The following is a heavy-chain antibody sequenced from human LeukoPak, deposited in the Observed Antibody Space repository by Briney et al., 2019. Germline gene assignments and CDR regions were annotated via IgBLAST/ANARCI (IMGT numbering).Heavy chain of an antibody. V-gene: IGHV3-30-3*01. CDR1: GFIFSSYA. CDR3: AREVAAAGTSDNWFDP. Sequence: GGSLRLSCAASGFIFSSYAMHWVRPAPGKGLEWVAVISYDGSNKYYADSVKGRFTISRDNAKNSLYLQMNSLRAEDTAVYYCAREVAAAGTSDNWFDPWGQGTLVTVSS. CDR2: ISYDGSNK. J-gene: IGHJ5*02. D-gene: IGHD6-13*01.